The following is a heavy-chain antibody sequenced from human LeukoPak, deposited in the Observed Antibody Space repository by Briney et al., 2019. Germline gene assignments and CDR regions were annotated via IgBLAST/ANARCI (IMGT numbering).Heavy chain of an antibody. Sequence: GGSLRLSCAASGFTFSAYWMHWVRQAPGKGLVWVSRLNSDGSTTTYADSVKGRFTISRDNAKNTVYLQMNGLRAEDTAVYFCARGMDYYDNRGYTTDSWGRGTLVTVSS. CDR2: LNSDGSTT. CDR3: ARGMDYYDNRGYTTDS. J-gene: IGHJ4*02. CDR1: GFTFSAYW. V-gene: IGHV3-74*01. D-gene: IGHD3-22*01.